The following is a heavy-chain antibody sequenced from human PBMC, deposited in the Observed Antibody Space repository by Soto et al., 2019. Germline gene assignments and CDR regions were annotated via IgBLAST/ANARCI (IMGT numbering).Heavy chain of an antibody. D-gene: IGHD3-22*01. Sequence: SVKVSCKASGGTFSSYTISWVRQAPGQGLEWMGRIIPILGIANYAQKFQGRVTITADKSTSTAYMELSSLRSEDTAVYYCARGAYYYDSSGYADYWGQGTLVTVSS. V-gene: IGHV1-69*02. CDR3: ARGAYYYDSSGYADY. J-gene: IGHJ4*02. CDR1: GGTFSSYT. CDR2: IIPILGIA.